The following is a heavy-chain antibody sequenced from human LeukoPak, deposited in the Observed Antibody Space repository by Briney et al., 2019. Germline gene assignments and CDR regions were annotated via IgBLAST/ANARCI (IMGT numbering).Heavy chain of an antibody. Sequence: GGSLRHSCAASGFTFSSYWMSWVRQAPGKGLEWVANIKQDGSEKYYVDSVKGRFTISRDNAKNSLYLQMNRLRAEDTAVYYCARDLLLNRYFDNWGQGTLVTVSS. V-gene: IGHV3-7*01. D-gene: IGHD1-14*01. J-gene: IGHJ4*02. CDR3: ARDLLLNRYFDN. CDR2: IKQDGSEK. CDR1: GFTFSSYW.